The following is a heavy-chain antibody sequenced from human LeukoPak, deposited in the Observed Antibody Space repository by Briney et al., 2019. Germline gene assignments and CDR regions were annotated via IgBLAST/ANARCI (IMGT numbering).Heavy chain of an antibody. CDR1: GFTFSSYA. J-gene: IGHJ4*02. CDR2: ISYDGSNK. CDR3: ARTDY. V-gene: IGHV3-30-3*01. Sequence: PGRSLRLSCAASGFTFSSYAMHWVRQAPGKGLEWVAVISYDGSNKYYAGSVKGRFTISRDNSKNTLYLQMNSLRAEDTAVYYCARTDYWGQGTLVTVSS.